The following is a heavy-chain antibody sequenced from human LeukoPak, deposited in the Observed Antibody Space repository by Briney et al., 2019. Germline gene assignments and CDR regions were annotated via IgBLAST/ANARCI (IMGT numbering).Heavy chain of an antibody. J-gene: IGHJ4*02. Sequence: PSETLSLTCTVSGGSISSSSYYWGWIRQPPGKGLEWIGSIYYSGSTYYNPSLKSRVTISVDTPKNQFSLKLSSVTAADTAVYYCARHRDYYDSGFDYWGQGTLVTVSS. D-gene: IGHD3-22*01. CDR2: IYYSGST. V-gene: IGHV4-39*01. CDR1: GGSISSSSYY. CDR3: ARHRDYYDSGFDY.